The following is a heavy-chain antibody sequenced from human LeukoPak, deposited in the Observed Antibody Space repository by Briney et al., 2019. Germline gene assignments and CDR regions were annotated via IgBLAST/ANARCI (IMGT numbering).Heavy chain of an antibody. J-gene: IGHJ4*02. CDR1: GGTFSSYA. D-gene: IGHD4-17*01. CDR2: IIPIFGTA. Sequence: ASVKVSCKASGGTFSSYAISWVRQAPGQGLEWMGGIIPIFGTANYAQKFQGRVTITTDESTSTAYKELSSLRSEDTAVYYCARGGYVMTTEIDPFDYWGQGTLVTVSS. V-gene: IGHV1-69*05. CDR3: ARGGYVMTTEIDPFDY.